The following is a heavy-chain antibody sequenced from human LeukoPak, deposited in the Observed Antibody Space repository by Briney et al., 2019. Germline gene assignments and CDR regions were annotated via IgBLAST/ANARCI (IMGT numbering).Heavy chain of an antibody. V-gene: IGHV3-15*01. CDR3: TTVGEWLVY. CDR1: GFTSSTAG. D-gene: IGHD3-3*01. Sequence: GGSLRLSCAASGFTSSTAGMSWVGKAQGKGRNWVGRIKSKTDVGTKDYAAPVKGRFTISRDDSKNTLYLQTNSLKTEDTAVYYCTTVGEWLVYWGQGTLVTVSS. CDR2: IKSKTDVGTK. J-gene: IGHJ4*02.